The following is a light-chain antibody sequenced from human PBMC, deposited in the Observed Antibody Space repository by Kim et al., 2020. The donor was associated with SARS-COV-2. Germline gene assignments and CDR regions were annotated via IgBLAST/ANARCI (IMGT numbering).Light chain of an antibody. V-gene: IGKV3-20*01. CDR1: QSVSNNY. CDR2: GAF. Sequence: PGERATLSCRASQSVSNNYLAWYQQKSGQAPRLLIYGAFRRATGIADRFSGSGSGTDFTLTISRLEPEDFAVYYCQQYGTSPPWTFGQGTKVEIK. J-gene: IGKJ1*01. CDR3: QQYGTSPPWT.